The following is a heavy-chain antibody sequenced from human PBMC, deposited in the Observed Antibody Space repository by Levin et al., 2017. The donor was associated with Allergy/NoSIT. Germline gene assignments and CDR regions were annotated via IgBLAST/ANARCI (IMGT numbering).Heavy chain of an antibody. CDR1: GFTFSNAW. J-gene: IGHJ6*02. CDR3: TTRNSMGGDYDYGMDV. D-gene: IGHD3-16*01. CDR2: IKSKTDGGTT. V-gene: IGHV3-15*07. Sequence: PGGSLRLSCAASGFTFSNAWMNWVRQAPGKGLEWVGRIKSKTDGGTTDYAAPVKGRFTISRDDSKNTLYLQMNSLKTEDTAVYYCTTRNSMGGDYDYGMDVWGQGTTVTVSS.